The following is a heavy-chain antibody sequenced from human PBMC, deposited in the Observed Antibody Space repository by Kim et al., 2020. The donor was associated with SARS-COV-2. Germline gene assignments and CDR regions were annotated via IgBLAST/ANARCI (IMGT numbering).Heavy chain of an antibody. J-gene: IGHJ3*02. Sequence: GGSLRLSCAASEFIISSYGMSWVRQAPGKGLEWVANIRRDGGLQYYVDSVKGRFTISRDNDKNLLYLQMDSLRVEDSGMYYCARDGSEAVDADMSPWDFDIWGQGHNVTVPS. D-gene: IGHD5-18*01. CDR3: ARDGSEAVDADMSPWDFDI. V-gene: IGHV3-7*01. CDR1: EFIISSYG. CDR2: IRRDGGLQ.